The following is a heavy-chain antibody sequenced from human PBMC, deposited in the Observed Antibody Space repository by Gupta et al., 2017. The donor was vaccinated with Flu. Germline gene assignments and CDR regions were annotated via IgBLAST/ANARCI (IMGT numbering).Heavy chain of an antibody. V-gene: IGHV3-48*03. J-gene: IGHJ4*02. CDR1: GFPFSSYE. CDR3: ARVRFLEWFFDY. CDR2: ISSSGSTI. D-gene: IGHD3-3*01. Sequence: EVQLVESGGGLVQPGGSLRLSCAASGFPFSSYEMNWVRQAPGKGLEWVSYISSSGSTIYYADSVKGRFTISRDNAKNSLYLQMNSLRAEDTAVYYCARVRFLEWFFDYWGQGTLVTVSS.